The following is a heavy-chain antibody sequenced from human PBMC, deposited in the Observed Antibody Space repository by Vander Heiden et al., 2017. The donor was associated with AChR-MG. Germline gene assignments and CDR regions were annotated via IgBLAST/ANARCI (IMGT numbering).Heavy chain of an antibody. CDR1: GGSISSYY. Sequence: QVQLQESGPGLVKPSETLSLTCTVSGGSISSYYWSWIRQPPGKGLEWIGYIYYSGSTNYNPSLKRRVTISVDTSKNQFSLKLSSVTAAETAVYYCARHGYYGSGSYSYYYGMDVWGQGTTVTVSS. V-gene: IGHV4-59*08. J-gene: IGHJ6*02. CDR2: IYYSGST. CDR3: ARHGYYGSGSYSYYYGMDV. D-gene: IGHD3-10*01.